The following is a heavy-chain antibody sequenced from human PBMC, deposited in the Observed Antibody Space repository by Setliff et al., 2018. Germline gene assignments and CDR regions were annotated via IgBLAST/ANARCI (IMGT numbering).Heavy chain of an antibody. V-gene: IGHV3-7*03. CDR3: ARDSGVARIRKTAFDY. CDR1: GFTFSNYW. J-gene: IGHJ4*02. Sequence: PGGSLRLSCAASGFTFSNYWMGWVRQAPGKGLEWVANIKRDGSEKYYVDSVKGRFTISRDNARNSPHLQMNNLRAEDTAVYYCARDSGVARIRKTAFDYWGQGTLVTVSS. CDR2: IKRDGSEK. D-gene: IGHD5-12*01.